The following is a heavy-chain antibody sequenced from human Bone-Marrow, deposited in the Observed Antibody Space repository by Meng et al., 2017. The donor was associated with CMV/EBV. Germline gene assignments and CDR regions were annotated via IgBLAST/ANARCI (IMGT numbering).Heavy chain of an antibody. CDR2: ISSSSSYI. Sequence: GESLKISCAASGFTFSSYSMNWVRQAPGKGLEWVSSISSSSSYIYYADSVKGRFTISRDNAKNSLYLQMNSLRAEDTAVYYCARDESHPSDVWGQGTTVTVSS. J-gene: IGHJ6*02. CDR3: ARDESHPSDV. V-gene: IGHV3-21*01. CDR1: GFTFSSYS.